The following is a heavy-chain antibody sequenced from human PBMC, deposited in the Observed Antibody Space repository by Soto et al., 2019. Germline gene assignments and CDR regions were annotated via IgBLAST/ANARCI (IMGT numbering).Heavy chain of an antibody. CDR1: GFTFSSYG. CDR3: ARDDGSSSGYDY. Sequence: GGSLRLSCAASGFTFSSYGMHWVRQAPGKGLEWVAVIWYDGSNKYYADAGKGRFTISRDNSKNTQYRQMNSLRAEATAGYYWARDDGSSSGYDYWGQGTLVTVSS. D-gene: IGHD6-13*01. V-gene: IGHV3-33*08. CDR2: IWYDGSNK. J-gene: IGHJ4*01.